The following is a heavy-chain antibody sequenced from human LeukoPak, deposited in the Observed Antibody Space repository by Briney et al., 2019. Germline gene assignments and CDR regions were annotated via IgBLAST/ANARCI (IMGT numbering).Heavy chain of an antibody. CDR3: ARDDSSGYAPGDAFDI. V-gene: IGHV3-21*01. J-gene: IGHJ3*02. CDR2: ISSSSSYI. CDR1: GFTFSSYS. D-gene: IGHD3-22*01. Sequence: GGSLRLSCAASGFTFSSYSMNGVRQAPGKGLEWVSSISSSSSYIYYADSVKGRFTISRDNAKNSLYLQMNSLRAEDTAVYYCARDDSSGYAPGDAFDIWGQGTMVTVSS.